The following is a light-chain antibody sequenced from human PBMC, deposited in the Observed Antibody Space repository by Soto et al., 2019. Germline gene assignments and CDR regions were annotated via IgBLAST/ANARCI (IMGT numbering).Light chain of an antibody. CDR2: GES. CDR1: QSVSSN. Sequence: EIVMTQSPATLSVSPGERATLSCRASQSVSSNLAWYQQKPGQAPRLLIYGESTRATGITDRFSGSGSGTDFTLTISSLEPEDLAVYYCQKYGSSPLAVGGGTKVDIK. CDR3: QKYGSSPLA. V-gene: IGKV3-20*01. J-gene: IGKJ4*01.